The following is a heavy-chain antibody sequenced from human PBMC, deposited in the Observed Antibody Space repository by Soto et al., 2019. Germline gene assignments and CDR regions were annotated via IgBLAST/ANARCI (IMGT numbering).Heavy chain of an antibody. V-gene: IGHV3-21*01. D-gene: IGHD3-22*01. J-gene: IGHJ4*02. Sequence: EVQLVESGGGLVKPGGSLRLSCAASGFTFSTYSMHWVRQAPGKGLEWVSSISSTSTYIYYADSVKGRFNISRDNAKNSLYLQMNSLRGEDTAVYYCVRDVNYYDSSGHRDYWGQGTLVTVSS. CDR3: VRDVNYYDSSGHRDY. CDR1: GFTFSTYS. CDR2: ISSTSTYI.